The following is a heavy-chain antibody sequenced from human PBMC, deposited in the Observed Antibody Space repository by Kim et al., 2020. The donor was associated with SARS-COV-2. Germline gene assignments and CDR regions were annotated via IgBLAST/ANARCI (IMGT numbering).Heavy chain of an antibody. Sequence: RYSPSFQGQVTISADKSISTAYLQWSSLKASDTAMYYCARTYSSGWYVDYWGQGTLVTVSS. J-gene: IGHJ4*02. D-gene: IGHD6-19*01. CDR3: ARTYSSGWYVDY. V-gene: IGHV5-51*01.